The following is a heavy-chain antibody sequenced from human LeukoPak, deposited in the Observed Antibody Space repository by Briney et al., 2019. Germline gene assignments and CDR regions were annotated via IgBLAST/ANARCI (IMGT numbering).Heavy chain of an antibody. Sequence: PSETLSLTCTVSGGSISSGGYYWSWIRQHPGKGLEWIGYIYYSGSTYYNPSLKSRVTISVDTSKNQFSLKLSSVIAADTAVYYCARGGEIAAAGIGFDYWGQGTLVTVSS. CDR2: IYYSGST. D-gene: IGHD6-13*01. V-gene: IGHV4-31*03. CDR1: GGSISSGGYY. J-gene: IGHJ4*02. CDR3: ARGGEIAAAGIGFDY.